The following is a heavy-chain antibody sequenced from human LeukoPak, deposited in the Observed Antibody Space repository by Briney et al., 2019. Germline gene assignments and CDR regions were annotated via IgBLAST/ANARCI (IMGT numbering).Heavy chain of an antibody. CDR2: IKQDGSEK. V-gene: IGHV3-7*01. CDR3: ATHLLGYCSSTSCYAYPFDY. J-gene: IGHJ4*02. D-gene: IGHD2-2*01. CDR1: GFTLSSYW. Sequence: GGSLRLSCAASGFTLSSYWMSWVRQAPGKGLEWVANIKQDGSEKYYVDSVKGRFTISRDNAKNSLYLQMNSLRAEDTAVYYCATHLLGYCSSTSCYAYPFDYWGQGTLVTVSS.